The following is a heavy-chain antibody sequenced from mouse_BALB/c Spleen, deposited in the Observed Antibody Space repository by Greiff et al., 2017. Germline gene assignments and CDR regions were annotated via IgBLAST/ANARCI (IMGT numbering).Heavy chain of an antibody. CDR2: ISSGGSYT. J-gene: IGHJ4*01. Sequence: EVMLVESGGGLVKPGGSLKLSCAASGFTFSSYAMSWVRQSPEKRLEWVAEISSGGSYTYYPDTVTGRFTISRDNAKNTLYLEMSSLRSEDTAMYYCARDRDRYGYDMGMDYWGQGTSVTVSS. CDR1: GFTFSSYA. D-gene: IGHD2-2*01. CDR3: ARDRDRYGYDMGMDY. V-gene: IGHV5-9-4*01.